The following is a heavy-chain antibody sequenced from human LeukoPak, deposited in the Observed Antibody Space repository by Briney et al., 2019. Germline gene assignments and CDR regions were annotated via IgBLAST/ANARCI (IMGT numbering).Heavy chain of an antibody. J-gene: IGHJ5*02. CDR3: ARDPPSYNWTDMDP. V-gene: IGHV3-21*01. CDR1: GFTFSGYS. CDR2: IGTSSTYI. D-gene: IGHD1-20*01. Sequence: GGSLRLSCAASGFTFSGYSMNWVRQAPGKGLEWVSSIGTSSTYIYYADSVRGRFTISRDNAKNSLYLQMNSLGADDTAVYYCARDPPSYNWTDMDPWGQGTLVTVSS.